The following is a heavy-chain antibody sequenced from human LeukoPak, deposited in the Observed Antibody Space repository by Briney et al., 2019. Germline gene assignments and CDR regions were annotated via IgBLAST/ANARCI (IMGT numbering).Heavy chain of an antibody. CDR2: ISGSGGST. J-gene: IGHJ6*03. D-gene: IGHD6-6*01. Sequence: GGSLRLSCAASGFTFSSYAMSWVRQAPGKGLEWVSAISGSGGSTYYADSVKGRFTISRDNAKNTLYLQMNSLRAEDTAVYYCARDPTPIAAPPDYYYYMDVWGKGTTVTVSS. CDR1: GFTFSSYA. V-gene: IGHV3-23*01. CDR3: ARDPTPIAAPPDYYYYMDV.